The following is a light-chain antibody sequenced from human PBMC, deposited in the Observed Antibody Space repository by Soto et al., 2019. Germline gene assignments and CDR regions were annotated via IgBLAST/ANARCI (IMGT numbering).Light chain of an antibody. CDR3: QQYYITPWT. Sequence: DIVMTQSPDSLAVSLGERATINCKSSQSVLYSSNNKNYLAWYQQKPGQPPKLLIYWASTRESGVPDRFSGSGSGTDFTLTIISLQAEDVAVYYCQQYYITPWTLGQGTKVEIK. J-gene: IGKJ1*01. CDR1: QSVLYSSNNKNY. CDR2: WAS. V-gene: IGKV4-1*01.